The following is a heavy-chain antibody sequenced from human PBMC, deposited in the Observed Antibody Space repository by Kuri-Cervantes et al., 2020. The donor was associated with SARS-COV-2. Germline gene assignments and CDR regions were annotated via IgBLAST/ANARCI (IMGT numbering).Heavy chain of an antibody. V-gene: IGHV4-38-2*01. CDR2: IYHSGST. CDR3: ARGGGNFLTADCYFDL. D-gene: IGHD4-23*01. J-gene: IGHJ2*01. Sequence: SQTLSLTCAVSGYSISSGYYWGWIRQPPGKGLEWIGSIYHSGSTYYNPCLKSRVTISVDTSKNQFSLKLSSVTAADTAVYYCARGGGNFLTADCYFDLWGRGTLVTVSS. CDR1: GYSISSGYY.